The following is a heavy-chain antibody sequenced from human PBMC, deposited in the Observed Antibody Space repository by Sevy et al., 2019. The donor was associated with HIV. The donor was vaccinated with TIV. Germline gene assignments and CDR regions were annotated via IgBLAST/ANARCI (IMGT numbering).Heavy chain of an antibody. V-gene: IGHV3-53*01. D-gene: IGHD1-26*01. CDR2: IYSGGST. CDR3: ARGGNDVTRGPRMGAFDI. J-gene: IGHJ3*02. CDR1: GFTVSSNY. Sequence: GGSLRLSCAASGFTVSSNYMRWVRQAPGKGLEWVSVIYSGGSTYYADSVKGRFTNSRDNSKNTLSLQINSLRAEDTAVYYCARGGNDVTRGPRMGAFDIWGQGTMVTVSS.